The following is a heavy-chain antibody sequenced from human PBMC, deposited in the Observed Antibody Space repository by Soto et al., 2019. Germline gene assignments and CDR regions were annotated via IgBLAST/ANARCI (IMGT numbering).Heavy chain of an antibody. CDR1: GFTFSSYA. V-gene: IGHV3-30-3*01. D-gene: IGHD6-19*01. CDR2: ISYDGSNK. Sequence: GGSLRLSCAASGFTFSSYAMHWVRQAPGKGLEWVAVISYDGSNKYYADSVKGRFTISRDNSKNTLYLQMNSLRAEDTAVYYCARGDSSGWYFSQYNWFDPWGQGTLVTVSS. CDR3: ARGDSSGWYFSQYNWFDP. J-gene: IGHJ5*02.